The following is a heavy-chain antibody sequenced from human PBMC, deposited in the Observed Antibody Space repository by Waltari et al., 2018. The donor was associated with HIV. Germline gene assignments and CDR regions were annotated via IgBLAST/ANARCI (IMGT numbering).Heavy chain of an antibody. Sequence: QVQLQQWGAGLLKPSETLSLTCAVYGGSFSGSYWSWIRQPPGKGLEWIGEINHSGSTNYNPSLKSRVTISVDTSKNQFSLKLSSVTAADTAVYYCARGQDYDFWSGYYYDYWGQGTLVTVSS. D-gene: IGHD3-3*01. CDR3: ARGQDYDFWSGYYYDY. CDR1: GGSFSGSY. V-gene: IGHV4-34*01. CDR2: INHSGST. J-gene: IGHJ4*02.